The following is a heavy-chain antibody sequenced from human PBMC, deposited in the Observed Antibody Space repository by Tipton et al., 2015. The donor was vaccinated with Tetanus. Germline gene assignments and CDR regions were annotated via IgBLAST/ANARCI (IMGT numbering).Heavy chain of an antibody. D-gene: IGHD6-19*01. CDR3: ARSSGWYSIRENSDAFDI. CDR2: IYYSGST. V-gene: IGHV4-59*01. J-gene: IGHJ3*02. Sequence: GLVKPSETLSLTCNVSGGSISSYYWSWILQPPGKGLEWIGYIYYSGSTDYNPSLKRRGTISVDTSKNQFSLKTSYVTAADTAVYYCARSSGWYSIRENSDAFDIWGQGTMVTVSS. CDR1: GGSISSYY.